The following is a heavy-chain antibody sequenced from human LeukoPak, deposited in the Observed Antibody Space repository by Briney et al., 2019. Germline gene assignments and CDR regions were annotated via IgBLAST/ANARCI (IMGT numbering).Heavy chain of an antibody. CDR2: ISSSGSTI. J-gene: IGHJ4*02. Sequence: PGGSLRLSCAASGFTFSSYEMNWVRQAPGKGREWVSYISSSGSTIYSADSVKGRFTISRDNAKNSLYLQMNSLRTEDTALYYCAKEGWFGELGDYWGQGTLVTVSS. D-gene: IGHD3-10*01. V-gene: IGHV3-48*03. CDR1: GFTFSSYE. CDR3: AKEGWFGELGDY.